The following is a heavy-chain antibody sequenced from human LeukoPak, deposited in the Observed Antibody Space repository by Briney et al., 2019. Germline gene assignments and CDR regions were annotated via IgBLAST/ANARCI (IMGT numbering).Heavy chain of an antibody. CDR1: GYTFTGYY. Sequence: ASVKVSCKASGYTFTGYYMHWVRQAPGQGLEWMGWINPNSGGTNYAQKFQGRATMTRDTSISTAYMELSRLRSDDTAVYYCATCPVDVVCSYQLHWGQGTLVTVSS. CDR3: ATCPVDVVCSYQLH. V-gene: IGHV1-2*02. CDR2: INPNSGGT. J-gene: IGHJ4*02. D-gene: IGHD3-10*02.